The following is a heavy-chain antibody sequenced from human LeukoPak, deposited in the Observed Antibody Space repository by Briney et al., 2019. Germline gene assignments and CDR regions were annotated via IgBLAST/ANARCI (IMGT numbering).Heavy chain of an antibody. J-gene: IGHJ4*02. CDR2: ISSSGSTI. V-gene: IGHV3-48*03. Sequence: PGGSLRLSCAASGFTFSSYEMNWVRQAPGKGLEWVSYISSSGSTIYYADSVKGRFTISRDNAKNSLYLQMNSLRAEDTAVYYCARVGWGKYQLPNYFDYWGQGTQVTVSS. CDR1: GFTFSSYE. D-gene: IGHD2-2*01. CDR3: ARVGWGKYQLPNYFDY.